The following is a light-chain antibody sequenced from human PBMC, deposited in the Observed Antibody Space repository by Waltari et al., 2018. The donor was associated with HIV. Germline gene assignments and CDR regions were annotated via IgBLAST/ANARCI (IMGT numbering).Light chain of an antibody. V-gene: IGKV3-20*01. Sequence: EIVLMQSPGTLSLSPGERDTLSYRASQSVSSSFLAWYQQTPGQAPRLLIYGASNRATGIPDRFSGSESGTDFTLTINRLEPEDFAVYYCHQYGTSPRTFGQGTKVELK. J-gene: IGKJ1*01. CDR3: HQYGTSPRT. CDR2: GAS. CDR1: QSVSSSF.